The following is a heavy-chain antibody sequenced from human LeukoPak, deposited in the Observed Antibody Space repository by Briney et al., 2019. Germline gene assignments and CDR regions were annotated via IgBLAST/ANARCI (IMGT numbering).Heavy chain of an antibody. CDR2: FDPEDGET. Sequence: ASVKVSCKVSGYTLTELSMHWVRQAPGKGLEWMGGFDPEDGETIYAQKFQGRVTMTEDTSTDTAYMELSSLRSEDTAVYYCATGVTYCGGDCYQYLDYWGQGTLVTVSS. V-gene: IGHV1-24*01. D-gene: IGHD2-21*02. CDR3: ATGVTYCGGDCYQYLDY. CDR1: GYTLTELS. J-gene: IGHJ4*02.